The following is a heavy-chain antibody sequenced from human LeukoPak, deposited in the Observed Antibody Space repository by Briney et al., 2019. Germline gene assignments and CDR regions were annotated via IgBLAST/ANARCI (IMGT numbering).Heavy chain of an antibody. D-gene: IGHD6-6*01. J-gene: IGHJ4*02. Sequence: PLASVKVSCKASGYTFTGYYMHWVRQAPGQGFEWMGWINPNSGGTNYSQKFQGRVTMTRDTSISTVHMELSRLTTDDTAVYYCATGRQEESSLSVDYWGQGTLVTVSS. CDR1: GYTFTGYY. V-gene: IGHV1-2*02. CDR3: ATGRQEESSLSVDY. CDR2: INPNSGGT.